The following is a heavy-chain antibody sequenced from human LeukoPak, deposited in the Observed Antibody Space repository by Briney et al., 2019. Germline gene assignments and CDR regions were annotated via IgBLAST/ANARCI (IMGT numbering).Heavy chain of an antibody. D-gene: IGHD6-6*01. CDR3: ARGQLDVAPFDL. CDR2: INHSGST. J-gene: IGHJ2*01. V-gene: IGHV4-34*01. Sequence: SETLSLTCAVYGGSFSGYYWSWIRQPPGKGLEWIGEINHSGSTNYNPSLKSRVTISVDTSKNQFSPKLSSVTAADTAVYYCARGQLDVAPFDLWGRGTLVTVSS. CDR1: GGSFSGYY.